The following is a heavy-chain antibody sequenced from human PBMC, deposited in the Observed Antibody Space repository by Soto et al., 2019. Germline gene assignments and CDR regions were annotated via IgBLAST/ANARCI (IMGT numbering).Heavy chain of an antibody. CDR2: IYYSGTT. CDR3: ARRDIQGPIDY. V-gene: IGHV4-59*04. J-gene: IGHJ4*02. CDR1: GGSIRSYS. Sequence: SETLSLTCTVSGGSIRSYSWSWIRQPPGKGLEWIGYIYYSGTTYYNPSLKSRVTMSVDTSKNQFSLKLTSVTAVDTAVYYCARRDIQGPIDYWGQGTLVTVSS.